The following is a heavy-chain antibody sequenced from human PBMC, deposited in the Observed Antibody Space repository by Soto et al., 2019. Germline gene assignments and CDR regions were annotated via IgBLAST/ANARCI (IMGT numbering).Heavy chain of an antibody. Sequence: ASVKVSCKASGGTFSSYTISWVRQAPGQGLEWMGRIIPILGIANYAQKFQGRVTITADKSTSTAYMELSSLRSEDTAVYYCARALGGYCSSTSCHRNYYYYYMDVWGKGTTVTVSS. V-gene: IGHV1-69*02. D-gene: IGHD2-2*02. CDR3: ARALGGYCSSTSCHRNYYYYYMDV. CDR2: IIPILGIA. J-gene: IGHJ6*03. CDR1: GGTFSSYT.